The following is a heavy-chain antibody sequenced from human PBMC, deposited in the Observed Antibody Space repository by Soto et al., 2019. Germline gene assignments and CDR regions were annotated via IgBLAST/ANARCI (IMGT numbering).Heavy chain of an antibody. D-gene: IGHD2-2*01. Sequence: GASVKVSCKASGYTFTSYGISWVRQAPGQGLEWMGWISAYNGNTNYAQKPQGRVTMTTDTSTSTAYMELRSLRSDDTAVYYCARDIVVVPAARLYYYYGMDVWGQGTTVTVSS. CDR1: GYTFTSYG. CDR3: ARDIVVVPAARLYYYYGMDV. CDR2: ISAYNGNT. J-gene: IGHJ6*02. V-gene: IGHV1-18*01.